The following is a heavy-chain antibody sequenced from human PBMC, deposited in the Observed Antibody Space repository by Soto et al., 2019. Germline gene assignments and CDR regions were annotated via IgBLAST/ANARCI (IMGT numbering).Heavy chain of an antibody. CDR3: ARVVLSLERYFDWYYFDY. CDR2: ISAYNGNT. V-gene: IGHV1-18*01. CDR1: GYTFTSYG. D-gene: IGHD3-9*01. J-gene: IGHJ4*02. Sequence: ASVKVSCKASGYTFTSYGISWVRQAPGQGLEWMGWISAYNGNTNYAQKLQGRVTMTTDTSTSTAYMELRSLRSDDTAVYYCARVVLSLERYFDWYYFDYWGQGTLVTVSS.